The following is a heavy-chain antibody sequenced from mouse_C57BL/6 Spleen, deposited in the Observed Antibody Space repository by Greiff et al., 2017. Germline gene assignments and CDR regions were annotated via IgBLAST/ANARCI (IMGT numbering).Heavy chain of an antibody. CDR1: GFTFSSYG. Sequence: EVKLQESGGDFVKPGGSLKLSCAASGFTFSSYGLSWVSQTPDKRLEWVANISSGGSYTYYPDSVKGRFTISRDNSKNTLYLQMSSLKSEDTAMYYCARLNYFYYWGQGTTLTVSS. V-gene: IGHV5-6*01. CDR2: ISSGGSYT. CDR3: ARLNYFYY. J-gene: IGHJ2*01.